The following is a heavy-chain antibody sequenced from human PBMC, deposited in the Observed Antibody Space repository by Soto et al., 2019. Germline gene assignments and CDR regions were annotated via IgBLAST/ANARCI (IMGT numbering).Heavy chain of an antibody. D-gene: IGHD2-15*01. J-gene: IGHJ6*02. Sequence: GGSLRLSCAASGFTFSNYAMSWVRQAPGKGLEWVSSISGSGGSTYYADSVKGRFTISRDNSKNTLYLQMNSLRAEDTAVYYCTSGGWPYGMDVWGQGTTVTVSS. CDR1: GFTFSNYA. V-gene: IGHV3-23*01. CDR3: TSGGWPYGMDV. CDR2: ISGSGGST.